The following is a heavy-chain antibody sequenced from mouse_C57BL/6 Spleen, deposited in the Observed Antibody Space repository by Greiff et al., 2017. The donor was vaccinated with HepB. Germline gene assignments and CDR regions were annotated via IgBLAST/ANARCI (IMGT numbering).Heavy chain of an antibody. CDR1: GYTFTSYW. CDR3: ARDCSSDDYYAMDY. CDR2: IYPGSGST. J-gene: IGHJ4*01. D-gene: IGHD1-1*01. Sequence: VQLQQPGAELVKPGASVKMSCKASGYTFTSYWITWVKQRPGQGLEWIGDIYPGSGSTTYNGKFKSKATLTVDTSSSTAYMQLSSLTSEDSAVYYGARDCSSDDYYAMDYWGQGTSVTVSS. V-gene: IGHV1-55*01.